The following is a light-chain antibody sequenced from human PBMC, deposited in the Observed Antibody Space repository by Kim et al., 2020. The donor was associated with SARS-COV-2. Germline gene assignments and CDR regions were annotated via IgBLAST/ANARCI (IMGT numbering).Light chain of an antibody. CDR2: AAS. V-gene: IGKV1-9*01. J-gene: IGKJ4*01. CDR3: QQLNSLPLT. CDR1: QGASTY. Sequence: IQLTQSPSSLSASVGDRVTITFRASQGASTYLAWYQQKPAKAPKLLIYAASTLQSGVPSRFSGSGSGTHFTLTISSLQAEDFATYYCQQLNSLPLTFGGGTKVDIK.